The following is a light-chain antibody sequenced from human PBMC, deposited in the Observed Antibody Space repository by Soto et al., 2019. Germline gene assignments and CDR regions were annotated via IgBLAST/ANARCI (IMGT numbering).Light chain of an antibody. CDR1: RGHSSNA. CDR3: QTWGTGIWV. Sequence: QPVLTQSPSASASLGASVKLTCTLSRGHSSNAIAWHQQQPEKGPRYLMKLNSDGSHSKGDGIPDRFSGSSSGAERYLTISSLQSEDEADYYCQTWGTGIWVFGGGTKLTVL. V-gene: IGLV4-69*01. J-gene: IGLJ3*02. CDR2: LNSDGSH.